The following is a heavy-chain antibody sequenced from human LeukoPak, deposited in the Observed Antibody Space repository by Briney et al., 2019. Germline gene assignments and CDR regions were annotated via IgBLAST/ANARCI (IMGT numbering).Heavy chain of an antibody. J-gene: IGHJ6*02. D-gene: IGHD5-24*01. CDR3: AGTDSFRRDGYNYGMDV. V-gene: IGHV1-69*13. Sequence: ASVKVSCKASGGTFSSYAISWVRQAPGQGLEWMGGIISIFGTANYAQKFQGRVTITADESTSTAYMELSSLRSEDTAVYYCAGTDSFRRDGYNYGMDVWGQGTTVTVSS. CDR2: IISIFGTA. CDR1: GGTFSSYA.